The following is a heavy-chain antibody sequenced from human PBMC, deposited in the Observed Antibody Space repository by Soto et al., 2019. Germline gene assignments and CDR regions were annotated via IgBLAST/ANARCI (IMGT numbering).Heavy chain of an antibody. V-gene: IGHV1-2*02. D-gene: IGHD2-15*01. Sequence: ASVKGSCKASGYTFTNYYMHWVRQAPGQGIEWMGSINPNTGVTRHAQKFQDRVTMTRDTSINTAYMELTRLTSDDTAVYYCTTLRLHPWGQGTLVTVSS. CDR3: TTLRLHP. CDR2: INPNTGVT. J-gene: IGHJ5*02. CDR1: GYTFTNYY.